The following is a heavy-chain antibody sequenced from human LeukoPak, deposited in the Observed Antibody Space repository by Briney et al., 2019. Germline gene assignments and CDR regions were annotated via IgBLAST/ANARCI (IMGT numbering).Heavy chain of an antibody. Sequence: GGSLRLSCAASGFTFSSYEINCVRQAPGKGLEWVSYISSSGSTIYYADSVKGRFTISRDNAKNSLYLQMSSLRAEDTAVYYCARSFWSGYYSFDYWGQGTLVTVSS. CDR2: ISSSGSTI. CDR3: ARSFWSGYYSFDY. D-gene: IGHD3-3*01. CDR1: GFTFSSYE. V-gene: IGHV3-48*03. J-gene: IGHJ4*02.